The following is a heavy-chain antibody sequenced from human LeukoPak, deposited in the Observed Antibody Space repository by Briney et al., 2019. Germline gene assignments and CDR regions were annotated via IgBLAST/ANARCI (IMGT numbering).Heavy chain of an antibody. CDR2: INAGNGNT. D-gene: IGHD6-13*01. CDR3: ARVGSSSWYSDAFDI. J-gene: IGHJ3*02. CDR1: GYTFTSYA. V-gene: IGHV1-3*01. Sequence: ASVKVSCKASGYTFTSYAMHWVRQAPGQRLEWMGWINAGNGNTKYSQKFQGRVTMTTDTSTSTAYMELRSPRSDDTAVYYCARVGSSSWYSDAFDIWGQGTMVTVSS.